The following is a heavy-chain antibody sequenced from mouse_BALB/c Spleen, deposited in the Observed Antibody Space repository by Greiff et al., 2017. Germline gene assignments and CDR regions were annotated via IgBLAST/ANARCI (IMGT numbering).Heavy chain of an antibody. D-gene: IGHD4-1*01. V-gene: IGHV2-9-2*01. CDR3: VRGWDLFAY. Sequence: QVQLQQSGPGLVAPSQSLSITCTVSGFSLTSYDISWIRQPPGKGLEWLGVIWTGGGTNYNSAFMSRLSISKDNSKSQVFLKMNSLQTDDTAIYYCVRGWDLFAYWGQGTLVTVSA. CDR1: GFSLTSYD. J-gene: IGHJ3*01. CDR2: IWTGGGT.